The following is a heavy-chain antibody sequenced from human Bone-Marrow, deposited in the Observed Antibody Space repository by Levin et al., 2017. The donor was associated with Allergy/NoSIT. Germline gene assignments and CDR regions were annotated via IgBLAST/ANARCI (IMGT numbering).Heavy chain of an antibody. CDR1: GFTFDDYA. J-gene: IGHJ3*02. V-gene: IGHV3-9*01. CDR3: AKDIGPGSGSSFDM. Sequence: SLKISCAASGFTFDDYAMHWVRQAPGKGLEWVSGISWNGDYIGYADSVKGRFIISRDNAKNSLYLQLNSLRPEDAALYYCAKDIGPGSGSSFDMWGQGTMVTVSS. D-gene: IGHD1-26*01. CDR2: ISWNGDYI.